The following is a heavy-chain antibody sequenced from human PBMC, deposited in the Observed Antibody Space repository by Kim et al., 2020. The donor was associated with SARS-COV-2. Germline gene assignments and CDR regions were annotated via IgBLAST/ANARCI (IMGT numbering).Heavy chain of an antibody. CDR2: IYHSGST. J-gene: IGHJ4*02. CDR1: GGSISSSNW. Sequence: SETLSLTCAVSGGSISSSNWWSWVRQPPGKGLEWIGEIYHSGSTNYNPSLKSRVTISVDKSKNQFSLKLSSVTAADTAVYYCARLYGDYEDLIDYWGQGTLVTVSS. D-gene: IGHD4-17*01. V-gene: IGHV4-4*02. CDR3: ARLYGDYEDLIDY.